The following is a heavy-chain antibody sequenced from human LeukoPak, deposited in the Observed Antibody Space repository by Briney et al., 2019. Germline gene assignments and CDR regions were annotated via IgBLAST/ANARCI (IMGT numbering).Heavy chain of an antibody. CDR2: TQYRGYA. V-gene: IGHV4-59*01. D-gene: IGHD4-17*01. CDR1: GGSISTYY. J-gene: IGHJ4*02. Sequence: SETLSLTCTVPGGSISTYYWTWIRQSPGKGLEWIGYTQYRGYADYSPSLKSRVTISVDTSSNQCSLRLSSVTAADTAVYYCARVGSLTTFDWGQGTLVTVSS. CDR3: ARVGSLTTFD.